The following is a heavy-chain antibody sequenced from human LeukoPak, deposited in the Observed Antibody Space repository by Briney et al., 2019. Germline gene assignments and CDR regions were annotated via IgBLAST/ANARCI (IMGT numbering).Heavy chain of an antibody. D-gene: IGHD2-15*01. CDR1: GYTFTSYY. Sequence: GASVKVSCKASGYTFTSYYMHWVRQAPGQGLEWMGIINPSGGSTSYAQKFQGRVTMTRDMSTSTVYMELNSLRSEDTAVYYCARAGYCSGGSCYPYYFDYWGQGTLVTVSS. CDR2: INPSGGST. CDR3: ARAGYCSGGSCYPYYFDY. J-gene: IGHJ4*02. V-gene: IGHV1-46*01.